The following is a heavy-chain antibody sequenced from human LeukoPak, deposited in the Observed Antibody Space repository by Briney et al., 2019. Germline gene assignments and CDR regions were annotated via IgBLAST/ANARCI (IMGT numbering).Heavy chain of an antibody. V-gene: IGHV4-34*01. Sequence: SETLSLTCAVHGGSFSGYYWSWIRQPPGKGLEWIGEINHSGSTNYNPSLKSRVTISVDTSKNQFSLKLSSVTAADTAVYYCARVLMVRGVIRSYYYYYYMDVWGKGTTVTVSS. J-gene: IGHJ6*03. CDR2: INHSGST. CDR1: GGSFSGYY. CDR3: ARVLMVRGVIRSYYYYYYMDV. D-gene: IGHD3-10*01.